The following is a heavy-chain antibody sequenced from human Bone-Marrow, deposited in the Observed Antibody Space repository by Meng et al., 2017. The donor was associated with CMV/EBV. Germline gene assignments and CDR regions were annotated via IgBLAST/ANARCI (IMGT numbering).Heavy chain of an antibody. CDR2: IRYDGSNK. CDR3: ASENSITIFGVVTNYGMDV. J-gene: IGHJ6*02. D-gene: IGHD3-3*01. V-gene: IGHV3-30*02. CDR1: GFTFSSYG. Sequence: GGSLRLSCAASGFTFSSYGMHWVRQAPGKGLEWVAFIRYDGSNKYYADSVKGRFTISRDNAKNTLYLQMNSLRAEDTAVYYCASENSITIFGVVTNYGMDVWGQGTTVTVSS.